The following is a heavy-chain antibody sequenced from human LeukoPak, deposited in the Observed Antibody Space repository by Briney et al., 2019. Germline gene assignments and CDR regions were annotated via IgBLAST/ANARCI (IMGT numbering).Heavy chain of an antibody. CDR2: IYYSGST. Sequence: SETLSLTCTVSGGSISSYYWSWIRQPPGKGLEWIGYIYYSGSTNYNPSLKSRVTISVDTPKNQFSLKLSSVTAADTAVYYCAVNGYDYYFDYWGQGTLVTVSS. D-gene: IGHD5-12*01. CDR3: AVNGYDYYFDY. V-gene: IGHV4-59*08. J-gene: IGHJ4*02. CDR1: GGSISSYY.